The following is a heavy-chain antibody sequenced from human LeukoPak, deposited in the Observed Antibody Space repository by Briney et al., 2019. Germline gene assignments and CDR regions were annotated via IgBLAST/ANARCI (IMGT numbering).Heavy chain of an antibody. CDR1: GGTFSSYA. V-gene: IGHV1-69*04. J-gene: IGHJ4*02. D-gene: IGHD2-15*01. CDR3: ARVERYCSGGSCYSVDY. CDR2: IIPILGIA. Sequence: GSSVKVSCKASGGTFSSYAISWVRQAPGQGLEWMGRIIPILGIANYAQKFQGRVTITADKSTSTAYMELSSLRSKDTAVYYCARVERYCSGGSCYSVDYWGQGTLVTVSS.